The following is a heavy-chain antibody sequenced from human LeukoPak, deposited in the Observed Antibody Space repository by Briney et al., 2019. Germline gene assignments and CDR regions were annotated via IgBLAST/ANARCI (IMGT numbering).Heavy chain of an antibody. CDR2: IRYDGSNK. CDR3: AKEFISGSYYYYYMDA. V-gene: IGHV3-30*02. CDR1: GFTFSSYG. D-gene: IGHD1-26*01. J-gene: IGHJ6*03. Sequence: GGSLRLSCAASGFTFSSYGMHWVRQAPGKGLEWVAFIRYDGSNKYYADSVKGRFTISRDNSKNTLYLQMNSLRAEDTAVYYCAKEFISGSYYYYYMDAWGEGTTVTVSS.